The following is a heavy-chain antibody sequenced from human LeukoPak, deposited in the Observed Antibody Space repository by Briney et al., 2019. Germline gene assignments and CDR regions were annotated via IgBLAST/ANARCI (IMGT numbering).Heavy chain of an antibody. D-gene: IGHD6-19*01. V-gene: IGHV3-23*01. CDR1: GFTFSSYA. CDR3: AKGRWTSRGWYIGPWIDC. CDR2: ISGGGSST. Sequence: GGSLRLSCAASGFTFSSYAMTWVRQAPGTGLEWVSAISGGGSSTYYADSVKGRFTISRDNAKNLVYLQMNSLRAEDTAVYYCAKGRWTSRGWYIGPWIDCRVQGTLVTDSS. J-gene: IGHJ5*01.